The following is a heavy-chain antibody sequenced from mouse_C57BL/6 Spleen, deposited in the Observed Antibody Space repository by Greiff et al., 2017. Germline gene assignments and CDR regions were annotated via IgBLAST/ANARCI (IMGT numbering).Heavy chain of an antibody. CDR2: IYPGDGDT. CDR3: ASSTMGQSWFAY. V-gene: IGHV1-80*01. Sequence: QVQLQQSGAELVKPGASVKISCKASGYAFSSYWMNWVKQRPGKGLEWIGQIYPGDGDTTYNGKFKGKATLTADKSSSTAYMQLSSLTSEDSAVYCGASSTMGQSWFAYWGQGTLVTVSA. CDR1: GYAFSSYW. J-gene: IGHJ3*01. D-gene: IGHD2-1*01.